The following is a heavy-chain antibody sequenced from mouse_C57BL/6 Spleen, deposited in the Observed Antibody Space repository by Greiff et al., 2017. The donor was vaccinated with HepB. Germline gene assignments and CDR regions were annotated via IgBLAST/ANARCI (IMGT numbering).Heavy chain of an antibody. V-gene: IGHV5-6*01. CDR1: GFTFSSYG. Sequence: EVKLVESGGDLVKPGGSLKLSCAASGFTFSSYGMSWVRQTPDKRLEWVATISSGGSYTYYPDSVKGRFTISRDNAKNTLYLQMSSLKSEDTAMYYCARPFTTVVATRAWFAYWGQGTLVTVSA. D-gene: IGHD1-1*01. J-gene: IGHJ3*01. CDR2: ISSGGSYT. CDR3: ARPFTTVVATRAWFAY.